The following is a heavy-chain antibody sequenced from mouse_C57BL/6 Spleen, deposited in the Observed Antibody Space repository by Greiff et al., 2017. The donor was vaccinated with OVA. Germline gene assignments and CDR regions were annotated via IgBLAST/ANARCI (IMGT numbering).Heavy chain of an antibody. Sequence: QVQLQQPGAELVKPGASVKLSCKASGYTFTSYWMQWVKQRPGQGLEWIGEIDPSDSDTNYNQKFKGKATLTVDTSSSTAYMQLSSLTSEDSAVYYCARSGTGWYFDVWGTGTTVTVSS. CDR3: ARSGTGWYFDV. V-gene: IGHV1-50*01. CDR2: IDPSDSDT. CDR1: GYTFTSYW. J-gene: IGHJ1*03. D-gene: IGHD3-1*01.